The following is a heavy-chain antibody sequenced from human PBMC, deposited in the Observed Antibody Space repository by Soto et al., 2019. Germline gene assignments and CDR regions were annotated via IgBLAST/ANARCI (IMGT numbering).Heavy chain of an antibody. J-gene: IGHJ3*02. CDR2: IHDSGTT. CDR3: ARVDGEWDAFDI. V-gene: IGHV4-59*01. Sequence: VQLQESGPGLVKPSETLSLTCTVSGGSISSYYWGWIRQPPGRGLEWIGYIHDSGTTNYNPSLRSRVSISVDTSKTQFSLKLNYVTAADSAVYYCARVDGEWDAFDIWGQGTMVTVSS. CDR1: GGSISSYY. D-gene: IGHD3-10*01.